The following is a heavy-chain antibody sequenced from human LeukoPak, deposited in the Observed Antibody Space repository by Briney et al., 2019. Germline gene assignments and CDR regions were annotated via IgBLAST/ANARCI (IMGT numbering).Heavy chain of an antibody. CDR2: IKSKTDGGTT. D-gene: IGHD2-15*01. CDR3: TTQRYCSGGSCSDY. CDR1: GFTFSNAW. J-gene: IGHJ4*02. V-gene: IGHV3-15*01. Sequence: GGSLRLSCAASGFTFSNAWMSWVCQAPGKWLEWVGRIKSKTDGGTTDYAAPVKGRFTISRDDSKNTLYLQMNSLKTEDTAVYYCTTQRYCSGGSCSDYWGQGTLVTVSS.